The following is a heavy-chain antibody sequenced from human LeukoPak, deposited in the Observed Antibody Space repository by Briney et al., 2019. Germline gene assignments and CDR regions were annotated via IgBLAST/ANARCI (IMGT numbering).Heavy chain of an antibody. CDR1: GGSINSGDYY. CDR2: IYYNGST. J-gene: IGHJ5*01. V-gene: IGHV4-30-4*01. D-gene: IGHD3-10*01. Sequence: SQTLSLTCTVSGGSINSGDYYWTWIRQPPGKGLEWIGFIYYNGSTYHNPSPKSRVTMSVEASKNQLSLKVSSVTAADTAVYYCARAWRITMVRGVVASWGLGTLVTVSS. CDR3: ARAWRITMVRGVVAS.